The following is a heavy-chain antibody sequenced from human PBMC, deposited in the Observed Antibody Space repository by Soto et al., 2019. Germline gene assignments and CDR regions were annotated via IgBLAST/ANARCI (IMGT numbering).Heavy chain of an antibody. J-gene: IGHJ4*02. CDR3: TTDEGESVPPDYGDYAGIDY. CDR2: IKSKTDGGTT. Sequence: GGSLRLSCAASGFTFSNAWMNWVRQAPGKGLEWVGRIKSKTDGGTTDYAAPVKGRFTISRDDSKNTLYLQMNSLKTEDTAVYYCTTDEGESVPPDYGDYAGIDYWGQGTLVTVSS. V-gene: IGHV3-15*07. CDR1: GFTFSNAW. D-gene: IGHD4-17*01.